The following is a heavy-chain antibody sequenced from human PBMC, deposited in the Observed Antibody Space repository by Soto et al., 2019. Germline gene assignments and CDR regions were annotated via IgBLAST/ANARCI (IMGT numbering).Heavy chain of an antibody. CDR3: ARDWYYYDSSGYGLFVY. CDR1: GGTFSSYA. V-gene: IGHV1-69*06. D-gene: IGHD3-22*01. Sequence: GASVKVSCKASGGTFSSYAISWVRQAPGQGLEWIGGIIPIFGTANYAQKFQGRVTITADKSTSTAYMELSSLRSEDTAVYYCARDWYYYDSSGYGLFVYWGQGTLVTVSS. J-gene: IGHJ4*02. CDR2: IIPIFGTA.